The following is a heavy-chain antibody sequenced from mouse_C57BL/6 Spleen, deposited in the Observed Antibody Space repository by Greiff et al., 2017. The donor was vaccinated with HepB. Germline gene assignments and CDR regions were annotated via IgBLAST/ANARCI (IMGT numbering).Heavy chain of an antibody. J-gene: IGHJ2*01. CDR1: GFNIKDDY. CDR3: TAYYGGY. Sequence: VHVKQSGAELVRPGASVKLSCTASGFNIKDDYMHWVKQRPEQGLEWIGWIDPENGDTEYASKFQGKATITADTSSNTAYLQLSSLTSEDTAVYYCTAYYGGYWGQGTTLTVSS. D-gene: IGHD1-1*02. V-gene: IGHV14-4*01. CDR2: IDPENGDT.